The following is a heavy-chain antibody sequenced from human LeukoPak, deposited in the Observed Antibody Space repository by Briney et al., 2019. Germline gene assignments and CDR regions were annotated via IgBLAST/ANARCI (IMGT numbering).Heavy chain of an antibody. Sequence: SLRLSCAASGFTFSTYGMNWVRQAPGKGLEWVALISFDGSNTYYADSVKGRFTISRDNSKNTVYLQMNSLRAEDTAMYYCAKDQGYWGRGTLVTVSS. CDR2: ISFDGSNT. J-gene: IGHJ4*02. CDR1: GFTFSTYG. V-gene: IGHV3-30*18. CDR3: AKDQGY.